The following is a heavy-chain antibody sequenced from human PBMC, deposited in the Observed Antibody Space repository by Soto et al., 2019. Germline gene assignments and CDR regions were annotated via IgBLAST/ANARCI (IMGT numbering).Heavy chain of an antibody. D-gene: IGHD3-3*01. CDR1: GGSFSGYY. Sequence: PSETLSLTCAVYGGSFSGYYWSWIRQPPGKGLEWIGEINHSGSTNYNPSLKSRVTISVDTSKNQFSLKLSSVTAADTAVYYCARGFAQSITIFGVVIPAELGMDVWGQGTTVTVS. CDR2: INHSGST. J-gene: IGHJ6*02. CDR3: ARGFAQSITIFGVVIPAELGMDV. V-gene: IGHV4-34*01.